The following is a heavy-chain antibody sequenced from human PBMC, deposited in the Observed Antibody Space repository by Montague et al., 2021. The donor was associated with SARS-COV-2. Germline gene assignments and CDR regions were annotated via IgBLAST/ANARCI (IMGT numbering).Heavy chain of an antibody. V-gene: IGHV4-31*03. Sequence: SQTLSLTCTVSGGSISSGGYYWSWIRQHPGKGLEWIGYIYYSGSTYYNPSLKSRVTISVDTSKNQFSLKLSSVTAADTAAYYCARARITMIVVVNAFDIWGQGTMVTVSS. J-gene: IGHJ3*02. CDR2: IYYSGST. CDR1: GGSISSGGYY. CDR3: ARARITMIVVVNAFDI. D-gene: IGHD3-22*01.